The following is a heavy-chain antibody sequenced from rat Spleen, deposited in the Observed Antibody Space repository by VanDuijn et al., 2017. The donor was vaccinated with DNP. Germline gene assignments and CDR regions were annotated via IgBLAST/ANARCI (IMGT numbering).Heavy chain of an antibody. Sequence: EVQLVESGGGLVQPGRSLKLSCAASGFTFSDYYMAWVRQAPRKGLEWVATIIYDGSRTYYRDSVKGRFTISRDNAKSTLYLQMDSLRSEDTATYYCATHFYGSPFDYWGQGVMVTVSS. D-gene: IGHD1-3*01. CDR2: IIYDGSRT. CDR3: ATHFYGSPFDY. CDR1: GFTFSDYY. J-gene: IGHJ2*01. V-gene: IGHV5S10*01.